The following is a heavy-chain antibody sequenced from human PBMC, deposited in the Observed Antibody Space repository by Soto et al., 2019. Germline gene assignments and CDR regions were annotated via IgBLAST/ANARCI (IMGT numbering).Heavy chain of an antibody. CDR1: GGTFSTYS. J-gene: IGHJ4*02. CDR3: ASSSGNNYGVGTNYYFDY. D-gene: IGHD1-26*01. CDR2: IIPIFGTA. Sequence: QVQLVQSGAEVKKPGSSVKVSCKTSGGTFSTYSIVWVRQAPGEGLEWMGGIIPIFGTANYAQKFQDRVTITAHKSTNTAFMELSSLKSEDTAMYYCASSSGNNYGVGTNYYFDYLGQGTLVTVSS. V-gene: IGHV1-69*06.